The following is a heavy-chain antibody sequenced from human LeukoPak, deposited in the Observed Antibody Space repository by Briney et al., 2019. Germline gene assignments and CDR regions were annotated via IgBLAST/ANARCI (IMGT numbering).Heavy chain of an antibody. CDR3: TTENDYAGFEYLQE. CDR2: IKSKTDGGTT. CDR1: GFSFRNAW. J-gene: IGHJ1*01. V-gene: IGHV3-15*01. Sequence: GGSLRLSCAASGFSFRNAWMSWVRQAPGKGLEWVGRIKSKTDGGTTDYAAPVKGRFIISRDDSKNMMYLQMNSLKTEDTAVYYCTTENDYAGFEYLQEWGQGTLDTVSS. D-gene: IGHD4-23*01.